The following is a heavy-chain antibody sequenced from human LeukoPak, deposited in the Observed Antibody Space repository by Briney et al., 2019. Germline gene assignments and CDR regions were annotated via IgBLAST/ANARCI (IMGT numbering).Heavy chain of an antibody. D-gene: IGHD3-16*02. CDR3: AKRAPPLVREIIEF. V-gene: IGHV3-23*01. CDR2: IDSGGKT. CDR1: GFTFSNYA. Sequence: GGSLRLSCAASGFTFSNYAMTWVRQAPGKGLEWVSAIDSGGKTDYADSVKGRFTISRDNSKYTLYLQMNSLRAEDTAVYYCAKRAPPLVREIIEFWGQGT. J-gene: IGHJ4*02.